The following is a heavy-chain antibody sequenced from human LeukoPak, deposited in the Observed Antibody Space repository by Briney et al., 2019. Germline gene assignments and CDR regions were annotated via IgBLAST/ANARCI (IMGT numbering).Heavy chain of an antibody. CDR1: GFTFSSYG. CDR3: AKAMVRGEGYGMDV. V-gene: IGHV3-30*18. D-gene: IGHD3-10*01. CDR2: ISYDGSNK. J-gene: IGHJ6*04. Sequence: GRSLRLSCAASGFTFSSYGMHWVRQAPGKGLEWVAVISYDGSNKYYADSVKGRFTISRDNSKSTLYLQMNSLRAEDTAVYYCAKAMVRGEGYGMDVWGKGTTVTASS.